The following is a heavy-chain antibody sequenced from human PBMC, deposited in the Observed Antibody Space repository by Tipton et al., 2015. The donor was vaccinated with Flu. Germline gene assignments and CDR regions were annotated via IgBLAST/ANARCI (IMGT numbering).Heavy chain of an antibody. Sequence: SLRLSCAASGFTVSSHHVIWVRQAPGKGLEWVSFIYGNGDRYHADSVKGRFTISRDTSKNTLYLQMDSLRAEDTAVYYCAKGTVAPRPLGKMDVWGPGTTVTVSS. V-gene: IGHV3-53*01. CDR3: AKGTVAPRPLGKMDV. CDR2: IYGNGDR. J-gene: IGHJ6*02. D-gene: IGHD6-6*01. CDR1: GFTVSSHH.